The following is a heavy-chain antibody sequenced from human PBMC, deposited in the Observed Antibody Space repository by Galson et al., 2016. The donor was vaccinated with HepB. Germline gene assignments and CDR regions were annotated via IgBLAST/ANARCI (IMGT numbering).Heavy chain of an antibody. D-gene: IGHD1-14*01. CDR2: IDPRDSYT. CDR3: ARPMGRRTGTAQEAFDI. Sequence: QSGAEVKKPGDSLTISCKVSGDTFTTYWIGWVRQMPGKGLEWMGLIDPRDSYTNYSPSFQGHVTFSSDKSVNTAYLQWRSLKASDTAIYYCARPMGRRTGTAQEAFDIWGQGTMVTVSS. CDR1: GDTFTTYW. J-gene: IGHJ3*02. V-gene: IGHV5-10-1*01.